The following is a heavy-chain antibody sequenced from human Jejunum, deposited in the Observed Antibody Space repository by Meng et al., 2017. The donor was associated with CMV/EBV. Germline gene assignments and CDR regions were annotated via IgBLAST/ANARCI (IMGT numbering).Heavy chain of an antibody. CDR2: LNSDGIT. D-gene: IGHD3-16*01. Sequence: SGFIVSSSFMSWVRQAPGKGLEWVSLLNSDGITFYADSVKGRFTISRDNSKNMVYLQMNSLRVEDTAVYYCAKDRGGSDDAYDVWGQGATVTVSS. CDR1: GFIVSSSF. CDR3: AKDRGGSDDAYDV. V-gene: IGHV3-53*01. J-gene: IGHJ3*01.